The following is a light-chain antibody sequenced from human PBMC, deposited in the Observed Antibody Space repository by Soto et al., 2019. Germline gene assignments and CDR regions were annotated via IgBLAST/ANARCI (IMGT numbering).Light chain of an antibody. CDR3: QQSYSTPLT. V-gene: IGKV1-39*01. Sequence: DIQMTQSPSSLSASVGDRVTITCRASQSISSYLYWYQQKPGNAPTLLIYAASSLQSGVPSRFSGSGSGTDFTLTISSLQPEDFATYYCQQSYSTPLTFGGGTKVEIK. CDR2: AAS. J-gene: IGKJ4*01. CDR1: QSISSY.